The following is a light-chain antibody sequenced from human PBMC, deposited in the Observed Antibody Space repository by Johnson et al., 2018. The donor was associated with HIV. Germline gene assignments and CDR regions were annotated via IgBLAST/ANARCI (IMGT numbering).Light chain of an antibody. V-gene: IGLV1-51*01. CDR3: GTWDSSLSVFYV. CDR1: SSNIGNNY. Sequence: QSVLTQPPSVSAAPGQKVTISCSGSSSNIGNNYVSWYQQLPGTAPKHLIYDNNKRPSGIPDRFSGSKSGTSATLGITGLQTGDEADYYCGTWDSSLSVFYVFGTGTKVTVL. J-gene: IGLJ1*01. CDR2: DNN.